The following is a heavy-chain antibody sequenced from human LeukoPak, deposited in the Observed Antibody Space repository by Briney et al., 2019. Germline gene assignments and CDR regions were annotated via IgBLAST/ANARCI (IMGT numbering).Heavy chain of an antibody. V-gene: IGHV3-9*01. CDR2: ISWNSGSI. D-gene: IGHD3-10*01. CDR3: AKDMDRRITMVRGAPFDY. Sequence: GRSLRLSCAASGFTFDDYAMHWVRQAPGKGLEWVSGISWNSGSIGYADSVKGRFTISRDNAKNSLYLQMNSLRVEDTALYYCAKDMDRRITMVRGAPFDYWGQGTLVTVSS. CDR1: GFTFDDYA. J-gene: IGHJ4*02.